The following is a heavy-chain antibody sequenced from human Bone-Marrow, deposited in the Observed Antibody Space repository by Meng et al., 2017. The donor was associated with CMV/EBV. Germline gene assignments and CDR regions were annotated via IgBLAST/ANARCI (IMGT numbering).Heavy chain of an antibody. V-gene: IGHV1-18*01. CDR2: ISAYNGNT. Sequence: ASVKVSCKASGYTFTSYGISWVRQAPGQGLEWMGWISAYNGNTNYAQKLQGRVTMTTDTSTSTAYMELRSLRSDDTAVYYCARKTWSSSTIAEDYYFDYWDQGTLVTFSS. J-gene: IGHJ4*02. CDR1: GYTFTSYG. D-gene: IGHD6-6*01. CDR3: ARKTWSSSTIAEDYYFDY.